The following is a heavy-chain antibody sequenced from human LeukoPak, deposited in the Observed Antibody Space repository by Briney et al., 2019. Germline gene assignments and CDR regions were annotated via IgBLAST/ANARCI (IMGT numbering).Heavy chain of an antibody. CDR1: VGTFSSYA. D-gene: IGHD1-26*01. J-gene: IGHJ4*02. V-gene: IGHV1-69*05. CDR2: IIPIFGTA. CDR3: AREESYATGLLN. Sequence: ASVKVSCKASVGTFSSYAISWVRQAPGQGREWMGRIIPIFGTANYAQKFQGRVTITTDESTSTAYTELSSLRSEDTAVYYCAREESYATGLLNWGQGTLVTVSS.